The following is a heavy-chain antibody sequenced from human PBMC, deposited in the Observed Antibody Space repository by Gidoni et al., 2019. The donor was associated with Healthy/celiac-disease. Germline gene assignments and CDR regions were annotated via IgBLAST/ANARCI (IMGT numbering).Heavy chain of an antibody. J-gene: IGHJ4*02. CDR3: ARLGAVAGTFDY. D-gene: IGHD6-19*01. Sequence: EVQLVESGGGLVQPGGSLRLSCAASGFTFSSYEMNWVRQAPGKGLVWVSYISSSGITIYYADSVKGRFTISRDNAKNSLYLQMNSLRAEDTAVYYCARLGAVAGTFDYWGQGTLVTVSS. CDR2: ISSSGITI. V-gene: IGHV3-48*03. CDR1: GFTFSSYE.